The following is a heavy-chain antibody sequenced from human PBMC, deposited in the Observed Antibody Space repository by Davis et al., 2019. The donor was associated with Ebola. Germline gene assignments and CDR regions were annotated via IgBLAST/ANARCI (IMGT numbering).Heavy chain of an antibody. D-gene: IGHD3-10*01. CDR2: IYYSGST. CDR1: GDSISSGGHY. CDR3: AREAGEYYYYYGMDV. J-gene: IGHJ6*02. Sequence: PSETLSLTCTVSGDSISSGGHYWSWIRQHPGKGLEWIGYIYYSGSTNYNPSLKSRVTMSVDTSKNQFSLKLSSVTAADTAVYYCAREAGEYYYYYGMDVWGQGTTVTVSS. V-gene: IGHV4-61*08.